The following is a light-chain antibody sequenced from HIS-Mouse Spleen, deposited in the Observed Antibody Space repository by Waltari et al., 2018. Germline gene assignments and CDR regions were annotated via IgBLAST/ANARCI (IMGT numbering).Light chain of an antibody. Sequence: EIVLTQSPGTLSLSPGERATLSCRASQSVSSSYLAWYQQKPGQAPRLLIYGASSRATGIPDMFSGSGAGTDFTLTISRLEPEDFAVYYCQKYGSSPRTFGQGTKLEIK. CDR1: QSVSSSY. CDR3: QKYGSSPRT. V-gene: IGKV3-20*01. CDR2: GAS. J-gene: IGKJ2*01.